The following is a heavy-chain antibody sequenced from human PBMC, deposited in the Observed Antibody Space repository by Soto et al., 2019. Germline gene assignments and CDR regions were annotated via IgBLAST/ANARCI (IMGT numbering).Heavy chain of an antibody. V-gene: IGHV1-18*04. CDR2: ISTYNGNT. CDR1: GYKFTTYG. CDR3: ARGLGTNGLDV. Sequence: QVQLLQSGAEVKKPGASVKVSCKASGYKFTTYGITWVRQAPGQGLEWLGGISTYNGNTDYAQNLQDRVTMTTETSTSTAYLEVRSLAFDDTAVYFCARGLGTNGLDVWGQGTTVTVSS. J-gene: IGHJ6*02. D-gene: IGHD7-27*01.